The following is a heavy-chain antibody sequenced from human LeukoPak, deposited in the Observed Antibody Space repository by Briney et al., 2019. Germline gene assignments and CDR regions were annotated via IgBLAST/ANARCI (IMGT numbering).Heavy chain of an antibody. Sequence: GGSLRLSCAASGFTFSSYAMSWVRQAPGKGLEWVSAISGSGGSTYYADSVKGRFTISRDNSKNTLYLQMNSLRAEGTAVYYCAKAGQYYYDSSGYRRRSYYFDYWGQGTLVTVSS. D-gene: IGHD3-22*01. CDR3: AKAGQYYYDSSGYRRRSYYFDY. CDR2: ISGSGGST. J-gene: IGHJ4*02. CDR1: GFTFSSYA. V-gene: IGHV3-23*01.